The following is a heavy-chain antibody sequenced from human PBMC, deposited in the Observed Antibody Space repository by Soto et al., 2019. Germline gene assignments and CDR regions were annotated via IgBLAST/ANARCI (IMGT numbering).Heavy chain of an antibody. CDR3: ARAILWYGRTLDY. CDR1: GGSISSGGYY. J-gene: IGHJ4*02. CDR2: IYYSGST. Sequence: QVQLQESGPGLVKPSQTMSLTCTVSGGSISSGGYYWSWIRQHPGKGLEWIGYIYYSGSTCYNPSLKSRVTISVDTSKNQFSLKLSSVTAADTAVYYCARAILWYGRTLDYWGQGTLVTVSS. V-gene: IGHV4-31*03. D-gene: IGHD2-21*01.